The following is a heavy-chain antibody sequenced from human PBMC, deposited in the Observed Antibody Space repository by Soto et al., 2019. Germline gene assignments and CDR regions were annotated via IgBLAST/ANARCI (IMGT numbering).Heavy chain of an antibody. Sequence: QVQPVQSGAEVKKPGSSVKVSCKASGGTFSSYAISWVRQAPGQGLEWMGGIIPIFGTANYAQKFQGKVTIIADEATSTAYMALSSVCSEQTAVYYGARDLGSGWRYYYYGMDDWGQGTTVTVSS. J-gene: IGHJ6*02. CDR2: IIPIFGTA. V-gene: IGHV1-69*12. D-gene: IGHD6-19*01. CDR3: ARDLGSGWRYYYYGMDD. CDR1: GGTFSSYA.